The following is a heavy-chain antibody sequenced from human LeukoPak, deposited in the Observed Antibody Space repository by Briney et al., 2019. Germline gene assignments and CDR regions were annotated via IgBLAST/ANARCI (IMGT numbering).Heavy chain of an antibody. CDR1: EYSFTSNW. CDR2: IYSVDSDI. J-gene: IGHJ4*02. V-gene: IGHV5-51*01. CDR3: ARREGY. Sequence: GESLKISCKGSEYSFTSNWIGWVRQKPGKGLEWMGIIYSVDSDIRYSPSFQGQVTISVDKSISTAYLQWSSLKASDTAMYYCARREGYWGQGTLVTVSS.